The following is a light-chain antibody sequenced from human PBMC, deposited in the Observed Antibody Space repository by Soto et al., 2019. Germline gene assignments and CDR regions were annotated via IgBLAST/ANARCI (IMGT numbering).Light chain of an antibody. CDR3: QQRSNWPMYT. CDR1: QSVSSY. J-gene: IGKJ2*01. CDR2: DAS. V-gene: IGKV3-11*01. Sequence: EIVLTQSPATLSLSPGERATLSCRASQSVSSYLDWYQQKPGQAPRLLIYDASNRATGIPARFSGSGSGTDFTLTISSLEPQDFAVYYCQQRSNWPMYTFGQGTKLEIK.